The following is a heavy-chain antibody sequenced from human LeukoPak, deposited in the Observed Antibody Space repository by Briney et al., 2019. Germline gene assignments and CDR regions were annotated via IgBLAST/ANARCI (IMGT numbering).Heavy chain of an antibody. CDR3: ARDPRHYYDSSGYEDY. D-gene: IGHD3-22*01. CDR2: ISSSGSTI. J-gene: IGHJ4*02. Sequence: GGSLRLSCAASGFPFSDYYMSWIRQAPGKGLEGVSYISSSGSTIYYADSVKGRFTISRDNAKNSLYLQMNSLRAEDTAVYYCARDPRHYYDSSGYEDYWGQGTLVTVSS. V-gene: IGHV3-11*01. CDR1: GFPFSDYY.